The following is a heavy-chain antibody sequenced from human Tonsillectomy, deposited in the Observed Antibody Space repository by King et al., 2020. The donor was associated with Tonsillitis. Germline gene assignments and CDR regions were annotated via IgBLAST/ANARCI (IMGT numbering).Heavy chain of an antibody. CDR3: AALEYTGYDPAGLDY. CDR1: EHTLSELS. V-gene: IGHV1-24*01. Sequence: GQLVQTGAEVKKPGTSVKVSCKVSEHTLSELSIHWVRQAPGKGLEWMGGFDPETGETIYPQKFQGRDSMTEDPSTDTAYIQLTSLRFEDTAVYYCAALEYTGYDPAGLDYWGLGTLVTVSS. J-gene: IGHJ4*02. CDR2: FDPETGET. D-gene: IGHD5-12*01.